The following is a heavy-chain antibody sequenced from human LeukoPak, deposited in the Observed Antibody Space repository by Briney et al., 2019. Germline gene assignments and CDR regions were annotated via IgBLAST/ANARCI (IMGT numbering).Heavy chain of an antibody. V-gene: IGHV3-48*03. CDR2: ISSSGSTI. D-gene: IGHD5-18*01. CDR3: ARVGYSYGYYYYGMDV. Sequence: PGGSLRLSCAASGFTFSSFEMNWGRQAPGKGLEWVSYISSSGSTINYADSVKGRFTISRDNAKNSLYLQMDSLRGEDTAVYYCARVGYSYGYYYYGMDVWAQGTPVTVSS. CDR1: GFTFSSFE. J-gene: IGHJ6*02.